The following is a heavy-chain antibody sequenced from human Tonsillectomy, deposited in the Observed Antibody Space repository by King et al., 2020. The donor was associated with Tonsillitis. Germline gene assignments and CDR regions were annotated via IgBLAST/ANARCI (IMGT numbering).Heavy chain of an antibody. CDR2: SRNKAESYST. CDR1: GFTCSDYY. CDR3: ARAYCSGGSCYAGGY. V-gene: IGHV3-72*01. Sequence: VQLVESGGGLVQPGGSLRLSCAASGFTCSDYYMDWVRQAPGRGLEGVGRSRNKAESYSTEYAASVKGRLTISRDDSKNSLYLQMNSLTTEDTAVYYCARAYCSGGSCYAGGYWGQGTLVTVSS. J-gene: IGHJ4*02. D-gene: IGHD2-15*01.